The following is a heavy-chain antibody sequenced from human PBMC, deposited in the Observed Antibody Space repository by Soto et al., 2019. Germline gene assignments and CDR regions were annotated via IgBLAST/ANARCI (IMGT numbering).Heavy chain of an antibody. D-gene: IGHD4-17*01. V-gene: IGHV1-58*01. CDR2: IVVGSANT. J-gene: IGHJ6*02. CDR3: ATHVGSDYGDYGDRGYYYGMDV. CDR1: GFTFTRST. Sequence: SVKVSCKASGFTFTRSTVQWVRQASGQGLDWVGWIVVGSANTIYAQKFQERVTVTRDMSTSTAYMELSSLRSEDTAVYYCATHVGSDYGDYGDRGYYYGMDVWGQGTTVTVSS.